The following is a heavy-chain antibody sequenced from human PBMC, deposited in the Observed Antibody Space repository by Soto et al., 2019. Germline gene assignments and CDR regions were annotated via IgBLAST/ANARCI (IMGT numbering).Heavy chain of an antibody. CDR1: GYSFTSYW. D-gene: IGHD3-10*01. J-gene: IGHJ6*03. Sequence: GESLKISCKGSGYSFTSYWIGWVRQMPGKGLEWMGIIYPGDSDTRYSPSFQGQVTISADKSISTAYLQWSSLKASDTAMYYWARRATMVRGVIPLYYYMDVWGKGTTVTVSS. CDR3: ARRATMVRGVIPLYYYMDV. V-gene: IGHV5-51*01. CDR2: IYPGDSDT.